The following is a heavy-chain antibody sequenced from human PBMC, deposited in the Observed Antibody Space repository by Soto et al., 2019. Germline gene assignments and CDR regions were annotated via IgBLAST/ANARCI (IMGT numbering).Heavy chain of an antibody. CDR2: IIPIFGTA. Sequence: QVQLVQSGAEVKKPGSSVKVSCKASGGTFSSYAISWVRQAPGQGLEWMGGIIPIFGTANYAQKFQGRVTITADESTNTAYMELSSLRSEDTAVYYCARPGEKEPDGYSPFDYWGQGTLVTVSS. D-gene: IGHD4-4*01. J-gene: IGHJ4*02. CDR3: ARPGEKEPDGYSPFDY. V-gene: IGHV1-69*12. CDR1: GGTFSSYA.